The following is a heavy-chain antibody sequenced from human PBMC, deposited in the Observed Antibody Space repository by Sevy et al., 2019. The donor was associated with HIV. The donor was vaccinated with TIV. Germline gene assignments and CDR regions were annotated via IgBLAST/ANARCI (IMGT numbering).Heavy chain of an antibody. CDR2: IYKTGST. CDR1: GGSVSSGTYY. D-gene: IGHD3-16*01. CDR3: ARVLRGQLCYSGSLGGYYYHMDV. V-gene: IGHV4-61*01. Sequence: SETLSLSCSVSGGSVSSGTYYWSWIRQPPGKGLEWIGHIYKTGSTNYKLSLQSRVTISVDTSTNQFSLRLRSVTAADTAVYYCARVLRGQLCYSGSLGGYYYHMDVWGKGTTVTVSS. J-gene: IGHJ6*03.